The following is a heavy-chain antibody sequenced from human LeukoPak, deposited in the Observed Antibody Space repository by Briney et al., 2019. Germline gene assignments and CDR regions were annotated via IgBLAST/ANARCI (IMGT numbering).Heavy chain of an antibody. Sequence: GRSLRLSCAASGFTFSSYDMHWVRQAPGKGLVWVSFTNNDGSATNYADSVKGRFTISRDNAKNTLYLQMNSLSAEDTAVYYCARGNAGFDYWGQGTVVTVSS. CDR2: TNNDGSAT. CDR3: ARGNAGFDY. D-gene: IGHD2-2*01. CDR1: GFTFSSYD. J-gene: IGHJ4*02. V-gene: IGHV3-74*01.